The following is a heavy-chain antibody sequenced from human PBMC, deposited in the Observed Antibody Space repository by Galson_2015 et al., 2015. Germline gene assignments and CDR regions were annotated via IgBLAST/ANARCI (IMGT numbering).Heavy chain of an antibody. CDR2: ISGSGGST. V-gene: IGHV3-23*01. CDR1: GFTFSSYA. Sequence: SLRLSCAASGFTFSSYAMSWVRQAPGKGLEWVSAISGSGGSTYYADSVKGRFTISRDNSKNTLYLQMNSLRAEDTAVYYCAKDPTPSTVTTGYNWFDPWGQGTLVTVSS. CDR3: AKDPTPSTVTTGYNWFDP. D-gene: IGHD4-17*01. J-gene: IGHJ5*02.